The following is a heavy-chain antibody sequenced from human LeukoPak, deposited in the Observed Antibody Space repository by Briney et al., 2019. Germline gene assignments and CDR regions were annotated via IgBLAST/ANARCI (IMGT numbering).Heavy chain of an antibody. J-gene: IGHJ5*02. CDR1: GFTFSSYW. CDR2: INSDGSST. V-gene: IGHV3-74*01. D-gene: IGHD2-2*01. Sequence: QPGGSLRLSCAASGFTFSSYWMHWVRQAPGKGLVWVSRINSDGSSTSYADSVKGRFTISRDNAKNTLYLQMNSLRAEDTAVYYCARGVGYCSSTSCYWWFDPWGQGTLATVSS. CDR3: ARGVGYCSSTSCYWWFDP.